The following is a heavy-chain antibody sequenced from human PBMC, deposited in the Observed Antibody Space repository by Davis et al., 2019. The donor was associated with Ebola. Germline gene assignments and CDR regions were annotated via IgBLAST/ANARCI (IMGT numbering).Heavy chain of an antibody. CDR3: ARGRGYYDSSGYYYTLGYYYYMDV. Sequence: PSETLSLTCTVSGGSISSSSYYWGWIRQPPGKGLEWIGSIYYSGSTYYNPSLKSRVTISVDTSKNQFSLKLSSVTAADTAVYYCARGRGYYDSSGYYYTLGYYYYMDVWGKGTTVTVSS. CDR2: IYYSGST. J-gene: IGHJ6*03. CDR1: GGSISSSSYY. D-gene: IGHD3-22*01. V-gene: IGHV4-39*07.